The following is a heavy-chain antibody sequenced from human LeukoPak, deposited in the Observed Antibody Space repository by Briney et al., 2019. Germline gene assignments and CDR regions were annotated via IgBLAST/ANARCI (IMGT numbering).Heavy chain of an antibody. CDR2: IYSSGST. CDR1: GGSTTSFY. V-gene: IGHV4-4*07. Sequence: SETLSLTCTVSGGSTTSFYLTWIRQPAGKGLEWIGRIYSSGSTNYNPALKSRVTMSVDTSKNQFSLKMSSVTAADTAVYYCARDDEQWPDDAFDIWGQGTMVTVSS. CDR3: ARDDEQWPDDAFDI. D-gene: IGHD6-19*01. J-gene: IGHJ3*02.